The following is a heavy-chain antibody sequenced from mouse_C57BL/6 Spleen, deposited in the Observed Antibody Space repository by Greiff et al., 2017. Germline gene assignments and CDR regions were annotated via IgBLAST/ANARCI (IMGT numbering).Heavy chain of an antibody. V-gene: IGHV14-4*01. CDR2: IDPENGDT. CDR1: GFNIKDDY. Sequence: VQLKQSGAELVRPGASVKLSCTASGFNIKDDYMHWVKQRPEQGLEWIGWIDPENGDTEYASKFQGKATITADTSSNTAYLQLSSLTSEDTAVYYVSSSITTLKSHSGWGQGTTLTVSS. J-gene: IGHJ2*01. D-gene: IGHD1-1*01. CDR3: SSSITTLKSHSG.